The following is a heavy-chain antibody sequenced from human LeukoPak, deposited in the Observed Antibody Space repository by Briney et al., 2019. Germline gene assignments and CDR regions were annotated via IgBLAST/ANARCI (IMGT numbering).Heavy chain of an antibody. Sequence: SETLSLTCAVYGGSFSGYYWSWIRQPPGKGLEWIGEINHSGSTNYNPSLKSRVTISVDTSKNQFSLKLSSVTAADTAVYFCARGTAVAGTWGQGTLVTVSS. CDR2: INHSGST. D-gene: IGHD6-19*01. J-gene: IGHJ5*02. CDR1: GGSFSGYY. CDR3: ARGTAVAGT. V-gene: IGHV4-34*01.